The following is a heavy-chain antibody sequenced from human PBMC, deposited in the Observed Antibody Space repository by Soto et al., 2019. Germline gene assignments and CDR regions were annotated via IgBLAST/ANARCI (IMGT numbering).Heavy chain of an antibody. V-gene: IGHV3-23*01. CDR2: ISASGGDT. Sequence: EAQMLESGGGSVQPGGSLRLSCAASGFTFSTYAVAWVRQSPGKGLEWVSSISASGGDTWYADSVKGRFTISRDNSKNTLYLQMNSLRVEDTAVYYCARTPTATASWGPGTRLTVSS. CDR1: GFTFSTYA. J-gene: IGHJ4*02. CDR3: ARTPTATAS. D-gene: IGHD1-1*01.